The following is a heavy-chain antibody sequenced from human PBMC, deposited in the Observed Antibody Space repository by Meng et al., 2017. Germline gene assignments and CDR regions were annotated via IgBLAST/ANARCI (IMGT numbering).Heavy chain of an antibody. J-gene: IGHJ4*02. D-gene: IGHD3-3*01. CDR1: GFSLSTSGVG. V-gene: IGHV2-5*02. CDR2: IYWDDDK. CDR3: AHSKKTYYDFWSGYLGYYFDY. Sequence: IPLKGAGPTPGTPTHTLTLTCTFSGFSLSTSGVGVGWIRQPPGKALEWLALIYWDDDKRYSPSLKSRLTITKDTSKNQVVLTMTNMDPVDTASYYCAHSKKTYYDFWSGYLGYYFDYWGQGTLVTVSS.